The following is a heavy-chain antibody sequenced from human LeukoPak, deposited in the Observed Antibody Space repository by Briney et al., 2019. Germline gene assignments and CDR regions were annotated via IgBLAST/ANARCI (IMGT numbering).Heavy chain of an antibody. Sequence: TSETLSLTCTVSGGSISSGDYYWSWIRQPPGKGLEWIGYIYYSGSTYYNPSLKSRVTISVDTSKNQFSLKLSSVTAADTAVYFCARQRYSSSWSPFDPWGQGTLVTVSS. V-gene: IGHV4-30-4*01. CDR3: ARQRYSSSWSPFDP. J-gene: IGHJ5*02. CDR2: IYYSGST. CDR1: GGSISSGDYY. D-gene: IGHD6-13*01.